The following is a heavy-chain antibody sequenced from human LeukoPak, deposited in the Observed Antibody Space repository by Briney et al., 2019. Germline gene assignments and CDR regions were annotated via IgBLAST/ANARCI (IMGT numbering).Heavy chain of an antibody. CDR2: IIPIFGTA. D-gene: IGHD3-10*01. J-gene: IGHJ5*02. CDR3: ATDRNHRPWFGFDP. CDR1: GGTFSSYA. Sequence: SVKVSCKASGGTFSSYAISWVRQAPGQGLEWMGRIIPIFGTANYAQKFQGRVTITTDESTSTAYMELSSLRSEDTAVYYCATDRNHRPWFGFDPWVPGTLVTVSS. V-gene: IGHV1-69*05.